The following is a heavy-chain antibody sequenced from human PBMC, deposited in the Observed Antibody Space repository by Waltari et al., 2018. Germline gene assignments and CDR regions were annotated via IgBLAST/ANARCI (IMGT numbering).Heavy chain of an antibody. CDR2: INAGNGNT. Sequence: QVQLVQSGAEVKKPGASVKVSCPASGFTFKTYPFHWVRQAPGQRREWMGWINAGNGNTKYSQKFQARVTFTRDTSASTAYMELSSLTSEDTAVYYCARDGGYYYMDVWGTGTTVTVSS. J-gene: IGHJ6*03. CDR3: ARDGGYYYMDV. V-gene: IGHV1-3*01. CDR1: GFTFKTYP.